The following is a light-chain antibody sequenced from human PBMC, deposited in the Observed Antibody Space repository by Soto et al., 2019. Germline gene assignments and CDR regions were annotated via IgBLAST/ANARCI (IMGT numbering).Light chain of an antibody. V-gene: IGKV3-20*01. J-gene: IGKJ5*01. CDR1: QSVSSSY. Sequence: TMSLSPGERATLSCRASQSVSSSYLAWYQHKPGQAPRLLIYGASSRATGIPDRFSGSGSGTDFTLTIIILEAEDGIGYCSQVSGCLLISSADGTR. CDR2: GAS. CDR3: QVSGCLLIS.